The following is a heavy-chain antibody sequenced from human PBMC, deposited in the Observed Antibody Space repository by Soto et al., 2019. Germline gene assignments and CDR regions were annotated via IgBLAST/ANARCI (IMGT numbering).Heavy chain of an antibody. Sequence: GGSLRLSCAASGFTFSSYAMSWVRQAPGKGLEWVSAISGSGGSTYYADSVKGRFTISRDNSKNTLYLQMNSLRAEDTAVYYCAKETLGYCSGGSPPHSCYFDYWGQGTLVTVSS. CDR3: AKETLGYCSGGSPPHSCYFDY. CDR1: GFTFSSYA. V-gene: IGHV3-23*01. CDR2: ISGSGGST. D-gene: IGHD2-15*01. J-gene: IGHJ4*02.